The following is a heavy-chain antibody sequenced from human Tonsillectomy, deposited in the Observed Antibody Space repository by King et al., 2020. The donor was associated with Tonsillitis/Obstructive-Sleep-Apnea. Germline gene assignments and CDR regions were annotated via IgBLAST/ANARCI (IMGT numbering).Heavy chain of an antibody. CDR2: ISPDGSFK. J-gene: IGHJ6*03. D-gene: IGHD2-15*01. CDR1: GFTFNIYV. Sequence: LVESGGGVVQPGRSLRLSCAASGFTFNIYVMHWVRQAPGKGLEWVAVISPDGSFKYYADSVKGRLSISRDNARSTLYLQMNSLRIEDTAVYYCAREGSGALGQGWYYYYMDVWGKGTTVTFSS. V-gene: IGHV3-30*04. CDR3: AREGSGALGQGWYYYYMDV.